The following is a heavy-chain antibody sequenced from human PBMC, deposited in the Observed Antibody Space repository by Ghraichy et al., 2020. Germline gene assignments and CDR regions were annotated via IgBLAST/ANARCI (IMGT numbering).Heavy chain of an antibody. CDR3: ARQVPIRKRWLQLSSIDY. D-gene: IGHD5-24*01. CDR2: IYYSGST. J-gene: IGHJ4*02. CDR1: GGSISSSSYY. Sequence: SETLSLTCTVSGGSISSSSYYWGWIRQPPGKGLEWIGSIYYSGSTYYNPSLKSRVTISVDTSKNQFSLKLSSVTAADTAVYYCARQVPIRKRWLQLSSIDYWGQGTLVTVSP. V-gene: IGHV4-39*01.